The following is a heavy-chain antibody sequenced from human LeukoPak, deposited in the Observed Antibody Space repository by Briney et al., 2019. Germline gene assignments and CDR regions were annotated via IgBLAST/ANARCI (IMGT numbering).Heavy chain of an antibody. D-gene: IGHD7-27*01. CDR3: ARPVTGDGGYWYFDL. V-gene: IGHV1-69*01. Sequence: SVKVSCKASGGTFSSYAISWVRQALGQGLEWMGGIIPIFGTANYAQKFQGRVTITADESTSTAYMELSSLRSEDTAVYYCARPVTGDGGYWYFDLWGRGTLVTVSS. CDR2: IIPIFGTA. J-gene: IGHJ2*01. CDR1: GGTFSSYA.